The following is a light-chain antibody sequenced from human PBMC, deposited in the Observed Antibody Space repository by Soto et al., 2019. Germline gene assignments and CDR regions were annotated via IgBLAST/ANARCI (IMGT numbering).Light chain of an antibody. CDR3: QQSSN. J-gene: IGKJ5*01. CDR2: VAS. V-gene: IGKV4-1*01. Sequence: DIVMTQSRDSLAVSLAERATINWKSIQSSLXSSDHKIDLAWYQQKPGQAXRLIIYVASNMATGIPARFSASGSGTHFTLSISSLEPEDFAVYYCQQSSNFGQGTRLEI. CDR1: QSSLXSSDHKID.